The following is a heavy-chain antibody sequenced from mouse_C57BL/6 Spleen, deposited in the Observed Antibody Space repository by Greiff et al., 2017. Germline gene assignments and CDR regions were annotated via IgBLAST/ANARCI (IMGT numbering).Heavy chain of an antibody. J-gene: IGHJ4*01. D-gene: IGHD4-1*01. Sequence: EVQGVESGGGLVQPGGSLKLSCAASGFTFSDYGMAWVRQAPRKGPEWVAFISNLAYSIYYADTVTGRFTISRENAKNTLYLEMSSLRSEDTAMYYCARHEGGTKDYAMDYWGQGTSVTVSS. CDR3: ARHEGGTKDYAMDY. CDR2: ISNLAYSI. V-gene: IGHV5-15*01. CDR1: GFTFSDYG.